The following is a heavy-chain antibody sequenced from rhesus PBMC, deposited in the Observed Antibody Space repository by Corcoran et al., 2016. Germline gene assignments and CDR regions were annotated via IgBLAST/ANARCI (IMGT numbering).Heavy chain of an antibody. CDR3: ARRAAAFDF. D-gene: IGHD2-33*01. J-gene: IGHJ3*01. V-gene: IGHV4-99*01. CDR1: GYSISSGHY. CDR2: ISYRGVNT. Sequence: QVQLQESGPGLVKPSETLSLTCAVSGYSISSGHYWGWFRQPQGKGREYIGYISYRGVNTYYNPPLKSRVTISKDTSKNQFSLKLTAVTAADTAGYYCARRAAAFDFWGQGLRVTVSS.